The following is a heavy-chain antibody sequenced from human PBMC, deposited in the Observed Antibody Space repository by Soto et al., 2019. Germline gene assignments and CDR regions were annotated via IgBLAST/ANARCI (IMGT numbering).Heavy chain of an antibody. J-gene: IGHJ4*02. V-gene: IGHV3-23*01. Sequence: GGSLRLSCAASGFTFSSYAMSWVRQAPGKGLEWVSAISGSGGSTYYADSVKGRFTISRDNSKNTLYLQMNSLRAEDMAVFYCAKDPLSSSWYGGDYWGQGTLVTVAS. D-gene: IGHD6-13*01. CDR3: AKDPLSSSWYGGDY. CDR1: GFTFSSYA. CDR2: ISGSGGST.